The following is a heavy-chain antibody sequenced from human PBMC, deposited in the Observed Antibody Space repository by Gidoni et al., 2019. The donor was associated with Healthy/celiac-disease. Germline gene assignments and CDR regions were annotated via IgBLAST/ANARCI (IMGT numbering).Heavy chain of an antibody. D-gene: IGHD3-3*01. V-gene: IGHV3-30*18. CDR3: AKDLVDYDFWSGRSPTY. CDR2: ISYDGSNK. J-gene: IGHJ4*02. Sequence: HVQLLESGGGVVQPGLFLRLSCAASGFTFSSYGMHWVRQAPGTGVEWVAVISYDGSNKYYADSVKGRFTISRDNSKNTLYLQMNSLRAEDTAVYYCAKDLVDYDFWSGRSPTYWGQGTLVTVSS. CDR1: GFTFSSYG.